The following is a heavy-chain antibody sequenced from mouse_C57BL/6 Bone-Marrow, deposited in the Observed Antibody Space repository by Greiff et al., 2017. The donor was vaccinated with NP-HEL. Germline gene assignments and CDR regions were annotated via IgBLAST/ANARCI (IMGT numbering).Heavy chain of an antibody. CDR1: GFTFSDYY. D-gene: IGHD4-1*01. V-gene: IGHV5-12*01. J-gene: IGHJ3*01. CDR2: ISNGGGST. CDR3: ARQRTGTSWFAY. Sequence: EVHLVESGGGLVQPGGSLKLSCAASGFTFSDYYMYWVRQTPEKRLEWVAYISNGGGSTYYPDTVKGRFTISRDNAKNTLYLQMSRLKSEDTAMYYCARQRTGTSWFAYWGQGTLVTVSA.